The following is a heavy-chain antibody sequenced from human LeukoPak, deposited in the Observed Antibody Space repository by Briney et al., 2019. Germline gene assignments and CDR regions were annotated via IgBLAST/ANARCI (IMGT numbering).Heavy chain of an antibody. J-gene: IGHJ4*02. CDR3: ARDPTIFGTYYFDY. CDR2: ISYDGSNK. CDR1: GFTFSSYA. D-gene: IGHD3-3*01. Sequence: PGRSLRLSCAASGFTFSSYAMHWVRQAPGKGLEWVAVISYDGSNKYYADSVKGRFTISRDNSKNTLYLQMNSLRAEDTAVYYCARDPTIFGTYYFDYWGQGTLVTVSS. V-gene: IGHV3-30-3*01.